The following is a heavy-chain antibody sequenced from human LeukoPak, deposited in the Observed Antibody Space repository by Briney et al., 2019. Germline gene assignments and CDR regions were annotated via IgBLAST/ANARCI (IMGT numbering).Heavy chain of an antibody. CDR3: ARWVGATTRYFDY. D-gene: IGHD1-26*01. CDR1: VYSISSGYY. V-gene: IGHV4-38-2*01. J-gene: IGHJ4*02. CDR2: IYHSGST. Sequence: PPETESLTCAVSVYSISSGYYWGWTRPPPGEGVEGIGSIYHSGSTYYNPSLKSRVTISVATSKDQISLKLSSVTAADTAVYYCARWVGATTRYFDYWGQGTLITVSS.